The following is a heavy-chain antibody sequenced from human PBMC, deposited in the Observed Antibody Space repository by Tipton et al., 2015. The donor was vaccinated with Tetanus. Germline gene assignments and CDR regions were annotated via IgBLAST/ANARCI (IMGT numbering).Heavy chain of an antibody. CDR2: IYPGDSDT. D-gene: IGHD3-10*01. V-gene: IGHV5-51*01. Sequence: QSGAEVKKPGESLKISCQGSGYNFNLYWIAWVRQMPGKGLEWMGIIYPGDSDTTYSPSFEGQVTISADKSITTAYLQWSNLKASDTAMYYCARRLGPYTGDQIWHFDLWGRGTMVTVSS. CDR3: ARRLGPYTGDQIWHFDL. CDR1: GYNFNLYW. J-gene: IGHJ2*01.